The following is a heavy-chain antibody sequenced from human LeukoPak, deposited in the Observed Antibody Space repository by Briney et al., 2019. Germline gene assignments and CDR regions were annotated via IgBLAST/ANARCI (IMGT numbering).Heavy chain of an antibody. CDR3: VKGWDSSGYYAFDI. CDR1: GYTFTGYH. D-gene: IGHD3-22*01. CDR2: INPNSGGT. V-gene: IGHV1-2*02. Sequence: ASVKISCKASGYTFTGYHIHWVRQAPGQGPEWMAWINPNSGGTKYAQKFQGRVTMTRDTSISTAYMEMSRLTSDDTAVYYCVKGWDSSGYYAFDIWGQGTMVTVSS. J-gene: IGHJ3*02.